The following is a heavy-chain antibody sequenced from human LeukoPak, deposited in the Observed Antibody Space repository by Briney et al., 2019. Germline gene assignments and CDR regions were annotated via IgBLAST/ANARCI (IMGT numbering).Heavy chain of an antibody. CDR3: AKATFILTTWFDP. CDR2: MSGSGGTT. D-gene: IGHD3-9*01. J-gene: IGHJ5*02. V-gene: IGHV3-23*01. CDR1: GFTFSSYA. Sequence: GGSLRLSCAASGFTFSSYAMKWVRQAPGKGLEWVSTMSGSGGTTYYADSVKGRFTISRDNSKNTLYLQMNSLRAEDTAVYYCAKATFILTTWFDPWGQGTLVTVSS.